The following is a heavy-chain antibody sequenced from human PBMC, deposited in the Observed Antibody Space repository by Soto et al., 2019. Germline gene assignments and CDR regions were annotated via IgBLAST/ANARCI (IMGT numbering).Heavy chain of an antibody. V-gene: IGHV3-48*01. CDR3: ARDLYSSSWGYYYYYYGMDV. D-gene: IGHD6-13*01. CDR2: ITSNSSNK. Sequence: GGSLRLSCAASGFTFSSYTVNWVRQAPGKGLEWVSYITSNSSNKYYADSVKGRFTISRDNSKNTLYLQMNSLRAEDTAVYYCARDLYSSSWGYYYYYYGMDVWGQGTTVTVSS. CDR1: GFTFSSYT. J-gene: IGHJ6*02.